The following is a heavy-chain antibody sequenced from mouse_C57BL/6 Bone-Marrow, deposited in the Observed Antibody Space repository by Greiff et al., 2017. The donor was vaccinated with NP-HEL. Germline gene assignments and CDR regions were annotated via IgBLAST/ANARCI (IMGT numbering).Heavy chain of an antibody. V-gene: IGHV1-82*01. J-gene: IGHJ1*03. CDR1: GYAFSSSW. CDR2: IYPGDGDT. Sequence: QVQLQQSGPELVKPGASVKISCKASGYAFSSSWMNWVKQRPGKGLEWIGRIYPGDGDTNYNGKFKGKATLTADKSSSTAYMQLSSLTSEDSAVYFCARLLRTEYFDVWGTGTTVTVSS. CDR3: ARLLRTEYFDV. D-gene: IGHD1-1*01.